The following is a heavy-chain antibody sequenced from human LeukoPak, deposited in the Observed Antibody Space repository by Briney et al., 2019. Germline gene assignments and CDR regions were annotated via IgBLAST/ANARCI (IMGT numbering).Heavy chain of an antibody. V-gene: IGHV3-33*01. CDR1: GFILTRHG. D-gene: IGHD3-22*01. Sequence: GGSLRLSCAASGFILTRHGMHWVRQAPGKGLEWVAVFWAHGRSQYYADSVKGRFSISRDTSRSTVYLQMNSLRVEDTAVYYCARDDDTSSHYSLFEYWGQGTRVTVSS. CDR2: FWAHGRSQ. J-gene: IGHJ4*02. CDR3: ARDDDTSSHYSLFEY.